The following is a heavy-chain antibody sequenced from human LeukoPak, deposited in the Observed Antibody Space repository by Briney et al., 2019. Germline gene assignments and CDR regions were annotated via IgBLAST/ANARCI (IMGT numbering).Heavy chain of an antibody. V-gene: IGHV4-59*01. J-gene: IGHJ2*01. Sequence: SETLSLTCTVSGASMSSYFRTWLRQAPGKGLEWIGNIYYSGDAFYNPSLKSRVTMFVDTSKKQFSLRVKSVIAADTAVYYCVRGNGDYLGAPDWYFDLWGRGSLVSVS. CDR2: IYYSGDA. D-gene: IGHD4-17*01. CDR3: VRGNGDYLGAPDWYFDL. CDR1: GASMSSYF.